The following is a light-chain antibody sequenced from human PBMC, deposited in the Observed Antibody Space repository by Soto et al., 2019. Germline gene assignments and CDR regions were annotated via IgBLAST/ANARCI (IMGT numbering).Light chain of an antibody. Sequence: EIVLTQSPATLSLSPGERATLSCRASQSVTTFLAWYQQKPDQAPRLLIYDAATRAPGIPARFSGSGSGTDFTLTISSLEPEDFAAYYCQQRSNWPPVITFGGGTKVDI. CDR3: QQRSNWPPVIT. CDR1: QSVTTF. CDR2: DAA. J-gene: IGKJ4*01. V-gene: IGKV3-11*01.